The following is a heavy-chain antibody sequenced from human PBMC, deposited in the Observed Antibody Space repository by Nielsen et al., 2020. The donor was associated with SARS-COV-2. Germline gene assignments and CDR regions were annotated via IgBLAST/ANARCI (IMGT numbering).Heavy chain of an antibody. CDR3: ARVRSSSSVYYYYYMDV. V-gene: IGHV4-31*03. Sequence: SETLSLTCTVSGGSISSGGYYWCWIRQHPGKGLEWIGYIYYSGSTYYNPSLKSRVTISVDTSKNQFSLKLSSVTAADTAVYYCARVRSSSSVYYYYYMDVWGKGTTVTVSS. CDR1: GGSISSGGYY. CDR2: IYYSGST. D-gene: IGHD6-6*01. J-gene: IGHJ6*03.